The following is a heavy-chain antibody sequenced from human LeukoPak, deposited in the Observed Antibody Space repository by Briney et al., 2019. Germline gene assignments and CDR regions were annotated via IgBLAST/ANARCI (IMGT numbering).Heavy chain of an antibody. D-gene: IGHD4-17*01. CDR2: IYYSGST. V-gene: IGHV4-30-4*01. J-gene: IGHJ6*02. CDR1: GGSISSGDYY. Sequence: NPSETLSLTCTVSGGSISSGDYYWSWIRQPPGKGLEWIGYIYYSGSTYYNPSLKSRVTISVDTSKNQFSLKLSSVTAADTAVYYCARAVKYYYGMDVWGQGTTVTVSS. CDR3: ARAVKYYYGMDV.